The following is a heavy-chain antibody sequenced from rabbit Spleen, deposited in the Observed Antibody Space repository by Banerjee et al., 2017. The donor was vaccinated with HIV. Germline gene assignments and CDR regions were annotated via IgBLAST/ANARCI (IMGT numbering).Heavy chain of an antibody. J-gene: IGHJ6*01. V-gene: IGHV1S7*01. CDR3: VRDAYAGSSFSSYGMDL. CDR2: IYGDKGRP. CDR1: GFDLTTYY. Sequence: QLKETGGGLVQPGGSLTLSCKASGFDLTTYYMNWVRQAPGKGLEWIGSIYGDKGRPYYASWVSGRFTISSDRAHNTVDLQMKSLTAVDRATYFCVRDAYAGSSFSSYGMDLWGQGTLVTVS. D-gene: IGHD8-1*01.